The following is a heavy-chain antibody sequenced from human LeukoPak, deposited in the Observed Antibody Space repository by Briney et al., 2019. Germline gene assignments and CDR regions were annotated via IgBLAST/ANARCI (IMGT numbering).Heavy chain of an antibody. CDR2: IYYSGST. V-gene: IGHV4-39*07. J-gene: IGHJ6*02. CDR1: GGSISSSSYY. CDR3: ARDEWLLYYYYGMDV. D-gene: IGHD5-12*01. Sequence: PSETLSLTCTVSGGSISSSSYYWGWIRQPPGKGLEWIGSIYYSGSTYYNPSLKSRVTISVDTSKNQFSLKLSSVTAADTAVYYCARDEWLLYYYYGMDVWGQGTTVTVSS.